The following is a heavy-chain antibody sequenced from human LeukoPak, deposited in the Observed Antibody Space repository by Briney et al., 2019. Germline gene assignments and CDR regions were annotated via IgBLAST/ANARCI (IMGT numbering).Heavy chain of an antibody. CDR3: ARATVGYCSGGSCSTGYYYYGMDV. J-gene: IGHJ6*02. CDR2: IYYSGST. Sequence: SETLSLTCTVSGGSISSYYWSWIRQPPGKGLEWIGCIYYSGSTNYNPSLKSRVTISVDTSKNQFSLKLSSVTAADTAVYYCARATVGYCSGGSCSTGYYYYGMDVWGQGTTVTVSS. V-gene: IGHV4-59*01. CDR1: GGSISSYY. D-gene: IGHD2-15*01.